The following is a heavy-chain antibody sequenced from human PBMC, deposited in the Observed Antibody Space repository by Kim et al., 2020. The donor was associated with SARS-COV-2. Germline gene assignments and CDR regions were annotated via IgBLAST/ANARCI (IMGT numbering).Heavy chain of an antibody. CDR1: GFTFSSYA. D-gene: IGHD3-22*01. CDR3: AIATYYYDSSGLIG. Sequence: GGSLRLSCAASGFTFSSYAMSWVRQAPGKGLEWVSVIYSGGSSTYSADSVKGRFTISRDTSKNTLYLQMNSLRAEDTAVYYCAIATYYYDSSGLIGWGQGTLVTVSS. V-gene: IGHV3-23*03. CDR2: IYSGGSST. J-gene: IGHJ4*02.